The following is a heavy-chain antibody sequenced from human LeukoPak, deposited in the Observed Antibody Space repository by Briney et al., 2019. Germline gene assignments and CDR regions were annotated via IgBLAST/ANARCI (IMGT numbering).Heavy chain of an antibody. V-gene: IGHV3-7*03. J-gene: IGHJ6*02. CDR1: GFTFSSYW. Sequence: PGGSLRLSCAASGFTFSSYWMNWARQAPGEGLEWVANINHNGNVNYYVDSVKGRFTISRDNSKNSLYLQMSNLRAEDTAVYFCARGGGLVVWGQGATVTVSS. CDR3: ARGGGLVV. CDR2: INHNGNVN. D-gene: IGHD3-16*01.